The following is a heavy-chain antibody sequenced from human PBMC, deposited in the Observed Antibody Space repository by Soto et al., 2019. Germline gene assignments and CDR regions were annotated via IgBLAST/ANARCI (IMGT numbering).Heavy chain of an antibody. V-gene: IGHV4-34*01. Sequence: PSETLSLTCAVCGGLYSDYYWSWIRQAPGQGQEWIGEIHHSGTTNYNPSLKSRVTITLDRSKNQFTLRLSSMTAADAAVYYCANDNGDYRNESFDIWSPGTRVTVSS. CDR3: ANDNGDYRNESFDI. D-gene: IGHD4-17*01. CDR1: GGLYSDYY. CDR2: IHHSGTT. J-gene: IGHJ3*02.